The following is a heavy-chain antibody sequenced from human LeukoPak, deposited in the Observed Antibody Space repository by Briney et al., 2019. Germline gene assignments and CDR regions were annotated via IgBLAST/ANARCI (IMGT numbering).Heavy chain of an antibody. D-gene: IGHD2-2*01. CDR1: GGSFSGYY. V-gene: IGHV4-34*01. J-gene: IGHJ4*02. CDR3: ARENIVVVPAATDY. CDR2: INHSGST. Sequence: SETLSLTCAVYGGSFSGYYWSWIRQPPGKGLEWIGEINHSGSTNYNPSLKSRVTISVHTSKNQFSLKLSSVTAADTAVYYCARENIVVVPAATDYWGQGTLVTVSS.